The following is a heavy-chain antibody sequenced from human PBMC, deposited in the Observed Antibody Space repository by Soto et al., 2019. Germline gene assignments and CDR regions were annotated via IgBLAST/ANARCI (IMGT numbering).Heavy chain of an antibody. CDR3: ARSARSIEDYYYYMDV. D-gene: IGHD3-16*02. CDR2: ISSSSSTI. CDR1: RFTLSSYS. Sequence: EVQLVESGGGLVQPGGSLRLSCAASRFTLSSYSMNWVRQAPGKGLERVSYISSSSSTIYYADSVKGRFTISRDNAKNSMDRQMNSLRAEDTAVYYCARSARSIEDYYYYMDVWGKGTPVTVSS. V-gene: IGHV3-48*01. J-gene: IGHJ6*03.